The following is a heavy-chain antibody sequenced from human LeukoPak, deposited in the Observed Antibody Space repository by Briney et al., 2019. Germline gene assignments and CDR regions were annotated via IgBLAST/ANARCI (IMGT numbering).Heavy chain of an antibody. V-gene: IGHV1-18*04. CDR1: GYTFTGYY. J-gene: IGHJ5*02. D-gene: IGHD2-2*01. CDR3: SRDQAGEDIVVVPAARWFDP. CDR2: INAYNGNT. Sequence: GASVKVSCKASGYTFTGYYMHWVRQAPGQGLEWMGWINAYNGNTNYAQKLQGRVTMTTDTSTSTAYMELRSLRSDDTAVYYCSRDQAGEDIVVVPAARWFDPWGQGTLVTVSS.